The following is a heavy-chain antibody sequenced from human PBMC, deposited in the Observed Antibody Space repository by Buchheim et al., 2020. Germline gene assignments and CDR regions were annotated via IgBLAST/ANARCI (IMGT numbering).Heavy chain of an antibody. Sequence: QVQLVQSGVEVKKPGASVKVSCKASGYTFTGYYMHWVRQAPGQGLEWMGWINPNSGGTNYAQKFQGRVTMTRDTSISTAYMELSRLRSDDTAVYYCARIELGYCSSTSCPKDYYYYYGMDVWGQGTT. CDR3: ARIELGYCSSTSCPKDYYYYYGMDV. CDR2: INPNSGGT. D-gene: IGHD2-2*01. V-gene: IGHV1-2*02. CDR1: GYTFTGYY. J-gene: IGHJ6*02.